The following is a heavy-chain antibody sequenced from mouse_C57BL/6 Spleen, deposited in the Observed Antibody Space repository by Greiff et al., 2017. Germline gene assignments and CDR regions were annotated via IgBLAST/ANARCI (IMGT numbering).Heavy chain of an antibody. J-gene: IGHJ3*01. Sequence: EVKLMESGGDLVKPGGSLKLSCAASGFTFSSYGMSWVRQTPDKRLEWVATISSGGSYTYYPDSVKGRFTISRDNAKNTLYLKMSSLKSEDTAMYYCARHGGSNYSFAWFAYWGQGTLVTVSA. CDR1: GFTFSSYG. CDR3: ARHGGSNYSFAWFAY. D-gene: IGHD2-5*01. CDR2: ISSGGSYT. V-gene: IGHV5-6*01.